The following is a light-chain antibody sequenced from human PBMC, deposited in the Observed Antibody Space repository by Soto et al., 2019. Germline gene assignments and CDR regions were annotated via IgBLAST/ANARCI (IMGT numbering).Light chain of an antibody. Sequence: IQMTQSPSSLSASVGERVTIPCQASQDITNYLNWYQQKPGKAPRLLLYDASSLETGVPSRFSGSGSGTDFTFTISSLQPEDIATYYCQHYDHLPITFGQGTRLEIK. J-gene: IGKJ5*01. CDR1: QDITNY. CDR2: DAS. CDR3: QHYDHLPIT. V-gene: IGKV1-33*01.